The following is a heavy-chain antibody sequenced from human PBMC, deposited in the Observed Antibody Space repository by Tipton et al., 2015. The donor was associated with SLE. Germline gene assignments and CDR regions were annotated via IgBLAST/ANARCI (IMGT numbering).Heavy chain of an antibody. V-gene: IGHV5-51*01. CDR1: GYSFSSYW. D-gene: IGHD2-8*02. CDR3: ARHRTGVNDAFDI. J-gene: IGHJ3*02. Sequence: QSGAEVKKTGESLEISCKAAGYSFSSYWIGWVRHIPGQGLEWMGIIYPLDSDTKYSPSFQGHVTISADRSINTTYLQWSTLRASDTAIYYCARHRTGVNDAFDIWGPGTLVSVSS. CDR2: IYPLDSDT.